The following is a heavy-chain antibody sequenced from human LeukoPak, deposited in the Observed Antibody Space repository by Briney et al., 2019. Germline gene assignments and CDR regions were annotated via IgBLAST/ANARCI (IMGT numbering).Heavy chain of an antibody. CDR2: IYYSGST. D-gene: IGHD2-15*01. V-gene: IGHV4-39*01. CDR3: ARLPYCTGGSCYCDY. Sequence: SETLSLTCTVSGGSISSSSYYWGWISQPPGKGLEWIGSIYYSGSTYYNPSLKSRVTISVDTSKNQFSLKLSSVTAADTAVYYCARLPYCTGGSCYCDYWGQGTLVTVSS. J-gene: IGHJ4*02. CDR1: GGSISSSSYY.